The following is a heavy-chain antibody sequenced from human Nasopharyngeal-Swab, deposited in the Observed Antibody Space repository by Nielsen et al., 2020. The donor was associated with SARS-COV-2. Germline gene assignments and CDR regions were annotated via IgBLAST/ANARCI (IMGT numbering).Heavy chain of an antibody. CDR3: ARGPGYYDILTGYFRFDP. D-gene: IGHD3-9*01. CDR2: IYHSGST. CDR1: GSSISSGYY. J-gene: IGHJ5*02. V-gene: IGHV4-38-2*02. Sequence: SETLSLTCTVSGSSISSGYYWGWIRQPPGRGLEWIGSIYHSGSTYYNPSLKSRVTISVDTSKNQFSLKLSSVTAADTAVYYCARGPGYYDILTGYFRFDPWGQGTLVTVSS.